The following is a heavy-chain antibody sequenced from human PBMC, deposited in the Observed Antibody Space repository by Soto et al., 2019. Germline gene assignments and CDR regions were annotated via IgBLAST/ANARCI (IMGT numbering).Heavy chain of an antibody. CDR1: GGSISSGDYY. J-gene: IGHJ5*02. Sequence: SETLSLTCTVAGGSISSGDYYWSWIRQPPGKGLEWIGYIYYSGSTYYNPSLKSRVTISVDTSKNQFSLKLSSVTAADTAVYYCASGGPVGYDFWSGQYYGGWFDPWGQGTLVTVSS. D-gene: IGHD3-3*01. V-gene: IGHV4-30-4*01. CDR2: IYYSGST. CDR3: ASGGPVGYDFWSGQYYGGWFDP.